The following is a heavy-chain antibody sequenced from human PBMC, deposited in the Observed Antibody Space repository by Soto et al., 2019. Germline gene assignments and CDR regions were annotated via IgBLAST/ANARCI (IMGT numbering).Heavy chain of an antibody. CDR2: ISAYNGNT. CDR3: ARAGRGVMVRGVIDAFDI. D-gene: IGHD3-10*01. CDR1: GYTFTSYG. V-gene: IGHV1-18*01. J-gene: IGHJ3*02. Sequence: ASVKVSCKASGYTFTSYGISWVRQAPGQGLEWMGWISAYNGNTNYAQKLQGRVTMTTDTSTSTACMELRSLRSDDTAVEYCARAGRGVMVRGVIDAFDIWGQGTMVTVSS.